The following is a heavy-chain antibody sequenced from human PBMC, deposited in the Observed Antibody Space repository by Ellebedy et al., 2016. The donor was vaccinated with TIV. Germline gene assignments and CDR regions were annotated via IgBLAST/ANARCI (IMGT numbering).Heavy chain of an antibody. CDR1: GFTFSDYY. J-gene: IGHJ4*02. CDR3: ARKAHISGWHPFDY. Sequence: PGGSLRLSCAASGFTFSDYYMSWTRPAPGKGLEWISYISSSGDIINYLDSVKGRFTISRDNAKNSLYLQIDSLRAEDTAVYYCARKAHISGWHPFDYWGQGTLVTVSS. CDR2: ISSSGDII. V-gene: IGHV3-11*01. D-gene: IGHD6-19*01.